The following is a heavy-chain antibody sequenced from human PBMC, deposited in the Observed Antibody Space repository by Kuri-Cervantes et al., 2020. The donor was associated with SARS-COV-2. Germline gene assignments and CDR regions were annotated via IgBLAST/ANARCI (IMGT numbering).Heavy chain of an antibody. J-gene: IGHJ4*02. D-gene: IGHD1-26*01. CDR2: IYYSGST. CDR3: AKGAWELLSAFDY. CDR1: GGSISSSSYY. V-gene: IGHV4-39*07. Sequence: GSLRLSCTVSGGSISSSSYYWGWIRQPPGKGLEWIGSIYYSGSTNYNPSLKSRVTISVDTSKNQFSLKLSSVTAADTAVYYCAKGAWELLSAFDYWGQGTLVTVSS.